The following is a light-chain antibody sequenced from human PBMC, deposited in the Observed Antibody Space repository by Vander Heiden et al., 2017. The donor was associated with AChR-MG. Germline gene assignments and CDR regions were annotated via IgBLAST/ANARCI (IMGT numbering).Light chain of an antibody. V-gene: IGKV3-15*01. CDR3: QQYNNWPRT. CDR2: DAS. J-gene: IGKJ1*01. Sequence: EIVLTQSPATLSVSPGERATLPCRASQSVSNKLAWYQQRPGQAPRLLIYDASTRANGIPVRFSGSGSGTEFTLTISSLQSEDFAVYSCQQYNNWPRTFGQGTRVETK. CDR1: QSVSNK.